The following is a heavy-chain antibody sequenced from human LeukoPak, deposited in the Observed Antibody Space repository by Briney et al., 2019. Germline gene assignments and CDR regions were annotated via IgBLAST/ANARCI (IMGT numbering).Heavy chain of an antibody. J-gene: IGHJ5*02. CDR2: INPNSGGT. CDR3: ARAIYRAIVGAIPSDP. CDR1: GYTFTGCY. V-gene: IGHV1-2*06. D-gene: IGHD1-26*01. Sequence: SVKVSCKASGYTFTGCYMHWVRQAPGQGLEWMGRINPNSGGTNYAQKFQGRVTMTRDTSIGTAYMELSRLRSDDTAVYYCARAIYRAIVGAIPSDPWGQGTLVTVSS.